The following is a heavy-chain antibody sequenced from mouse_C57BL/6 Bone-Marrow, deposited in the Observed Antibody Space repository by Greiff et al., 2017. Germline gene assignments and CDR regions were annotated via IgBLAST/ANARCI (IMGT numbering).Heavy chain of an antibody. D-gene: IGHD2-10*02. Sequence: VQLQQSGTVLARPGASVKMSCKTSGYTFTSYWMHWVKQRPGQGLEWIGAIYPGNSDTSYNQKFKGTAKLTAVTSASTAYMELSSLTNEDSAVXYCAGNSIGGFDYWGQGTTLTVSS. J-gene: IGHJ2*01. V-gene: IGHV1-5*01. CDR3: AGNSIGGFDY. CDR2: IYPGNSDT. CDR1: GYTFTSYW.